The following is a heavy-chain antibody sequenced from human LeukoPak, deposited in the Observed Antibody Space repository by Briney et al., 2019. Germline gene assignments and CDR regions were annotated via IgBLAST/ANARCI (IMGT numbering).Heavy chain of an antibody. CDR1: GDSVSSSTAA. J-gene: IGHJ4*02. D-gene: IGHD2-15*01. Sequence: SQTLSLTCAISGDSVSSSTAAWTWIRQPPSRGLEWLGRTYYRSKWYSDFAEYVKSRITIDPDTSKNQFSLQLNSVTPDDTAVYFCARGQTGSGRIFDYWGQGTLVTVSS. V-gene: IGHV6-1*01. CDR3: ARGQTGSGRIFDY. CDR2: TYYRSKWYS.